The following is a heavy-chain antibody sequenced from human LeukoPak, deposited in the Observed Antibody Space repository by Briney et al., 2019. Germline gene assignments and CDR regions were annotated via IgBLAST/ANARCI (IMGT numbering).Heavy chain of an antibody. V-gene: IGHV3-48*01. J-gene: IGHJ6*03. Sequence: GGSLRLSCAASGFTFSSCSMNWVRQAPGKGLEWVSYISSSSSTIYYADSVKGRFTISRDNAKNSLYLQMNSLRAEDTAVYYCARVPNYDFWSALYYMDVWGKGTTVTVSS. D-gene: IGHD3-3*01. CDR2: ISSSSSTI. CDR1: GFTFSSCS. CDR3: ARVPNYDFWSALYYMDV.